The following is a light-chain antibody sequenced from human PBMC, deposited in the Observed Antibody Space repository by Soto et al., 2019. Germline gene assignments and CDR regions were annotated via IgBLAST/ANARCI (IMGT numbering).Light chain of an antibody. CDR1: QTISGNY. Sequence: EIVLTQSLGTLSLCPGERATLSCRASQTISGNYLAWYQQKPGQAPRLLIYGASNRATGIPERFSGSGSGTDFTLTISRLEPQDSAMYYCQQYVISVTFGQGTRLEIK. CDR3: QQYVISVT. J-gene: IGKJ5*01. V-gene: IGKV3-20*01. CDR2: GAS.